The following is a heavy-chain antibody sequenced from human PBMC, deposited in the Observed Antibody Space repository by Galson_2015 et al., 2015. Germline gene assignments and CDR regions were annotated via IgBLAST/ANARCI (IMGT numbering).Heavy chain of an antibody. CDR1: GFTISSYW. Sequence: SLRLSCAATGFTISSYWTSWVRQAPGKGLEWVANIKEDGSEKNYVDSVKGRFTISRDNAKNSLYLQMSGLRVEDTAMYYCATAVVASLWGQGTLVTVSS. CDR3: ATAVVASL. V-gene: IGHV3-7*01. D-gene: IGHD4-23*01. CDR2: IKEDGSEK. J-gene: IGHJ4*02.